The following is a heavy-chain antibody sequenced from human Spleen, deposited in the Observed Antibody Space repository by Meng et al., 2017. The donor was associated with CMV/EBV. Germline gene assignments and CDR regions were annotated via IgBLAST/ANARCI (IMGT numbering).Heavy chain of an antibody. D-gene: IGHD3-3*01. CDR2: IKQDGSEK. Sequence: GESLKISCAASGFTFSRYWMSWVRQAPGKGLEWVANIKQDGSEKYYVDSVKGRFTISRDNGKNSLYLQMTSLRAEDTAVYYCAKDVGWSGYPGGDYYYYYGMDVWGQGTTVTVSS. CDR1: GFTFSRYW. J-gene: IGHJ6*02. V-gene: IGHV3-7*01. CDR3: AKDVGWSGYPGGDYYYYYGMDV.